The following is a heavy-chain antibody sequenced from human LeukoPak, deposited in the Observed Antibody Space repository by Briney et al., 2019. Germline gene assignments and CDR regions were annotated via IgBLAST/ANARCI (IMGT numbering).Heavy chain of an antibody. Sequence: PSETLSLTCTVSGGSISSSSYYWGWIRQPPGKGLEWIGSIYYSGSTYYNPSLKSRVTISVDTSKNQFSLKLSSVTAADTAVYYCARGGIVATTFSVWNWFDPWGQGTLVTVSS. CDR2: IYYSGST. J-gene: IGHJ5*02. V-gene: IGHV4-39*01. CDR1: GGSISSSSYY. D-gene: IGHD5-12*01. CDR3: ARGGIVATTFSVWNWFDP.